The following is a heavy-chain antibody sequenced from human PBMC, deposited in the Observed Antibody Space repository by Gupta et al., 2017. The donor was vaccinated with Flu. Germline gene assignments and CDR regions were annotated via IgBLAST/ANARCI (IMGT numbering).Heavy chain of an antibody. D-gene: IGHD3-9*01. CDR3: ARATYDILTGDSTYYFDY. J-gene: IGHJ4*02. Sequence: QVQLQESGPGLVKPSETLSLTCTVSGGSISSYYWSWIRQPPGKGLEWIGYIYYSGSTNYNTSLKSRVTISVDTSKNQFSLKLSSVTAAETAVYYCARATYDILTGDSTYYFDYWGQGTLVTVYS. CDR2: IYYSGST. V-gene: IGHV4-59*01. CDR1: GGSISSYY.